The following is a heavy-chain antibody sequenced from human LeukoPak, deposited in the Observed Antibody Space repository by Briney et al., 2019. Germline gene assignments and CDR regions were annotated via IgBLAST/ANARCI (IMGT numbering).Heavy chain of an antibody. CDR3: ARPASDNGGFDF. D-gene: IGHD4-23*01. J-gene: IGHJ4*02. Sequence: ASVKVSCKASGYTFTNYDINWVRQATGQGLEWMGWMNPNSGNTGYAQKFQGRVTITRNNAISTAYMELSSLRSEDTAIYYCARPASDNGGFDFWGQGAQVTVSS. CDR1: GYTFTNYD. V-gene: IGHV1-8*01. CDR2: MNPNSGNT.